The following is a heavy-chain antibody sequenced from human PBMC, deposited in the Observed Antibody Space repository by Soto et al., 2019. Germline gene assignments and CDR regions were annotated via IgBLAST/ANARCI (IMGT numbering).Heavy chain of an antibody. CDR1: GFTFSSYG. CDR3: AKRQTYCGGDCYSVDY. J-gene: IGHJ4*02. Sequence: GGSLRLSCAASGFTFSSYGMHWVRQAPGKGLEWVAVISYDGSNKYYADSVKGRFTISRDNSKNTLYLQMNSLRAEDTAVYYCAKRQTYCGGDCYSVDYWGQGTLVTVSS. V-gene: IGHV3-30*18. D-gene: IGHD2-21*02. CDR2: ISYDGSNK.